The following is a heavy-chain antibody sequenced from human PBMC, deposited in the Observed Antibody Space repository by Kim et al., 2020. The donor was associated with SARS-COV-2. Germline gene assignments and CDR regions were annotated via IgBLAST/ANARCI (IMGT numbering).Heavy chain of an antibody. J-gene: IGHJ5*02. Sequence: GESLKISCKGSGYSFTSYWIGWVRQMPGKGLEWMGIIYPGDSDTRYSPSFQGQVTISADKSISTAYLQWSSLKASDTAMYYCARLGLVSQLRYNWFDPWGQGTLVTVSS. D-gene: IGHD2-2*01. V-gene: IGHV5-51*01. CDR1: GYSFTSYW. CDR3: ARLGLVSQLRYNWFDP. CDR2: IYPGDSDT.